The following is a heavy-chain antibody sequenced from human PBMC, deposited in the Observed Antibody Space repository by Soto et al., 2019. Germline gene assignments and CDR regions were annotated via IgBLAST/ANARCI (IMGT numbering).Heavy chain of an antibody. V-gene: IGHV3-23*01. CDR3: AEWARYCSGADCRA. J-gene: IGHJ5*02. CDR2: ISGSGTIT. CDR1: GFPFSSRA. D-gene: IGHD2-15*01. Sequence: VQLLESGGGLVQPGGSLRLSCAASGFPFSSRAMSWVRQAPGKGLEWDSAISGSGTITYYADSVKGRFTISRDTSKNTLYLQMNSLRADDTAVYYCAEWARYCSGADCRAWGQGTLVTVSS.